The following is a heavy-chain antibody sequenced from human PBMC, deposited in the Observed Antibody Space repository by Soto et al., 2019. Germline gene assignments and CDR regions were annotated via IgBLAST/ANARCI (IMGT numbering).Heavy chain of an antibody. Sequence: QVHLVQSGAEVKKPGSSVKVSCKASGGSFSNYIFAWVRQAPGQGLEWMGETIPMFATAQYAQKLQGRVTITADESTSTVYMDLTSLTSDDTAVYYCARGLFGQQWLVGFDTWGQGTLVTVSS. CDR2: TIPMFATA. CDR1: GGSFSNYI. D-gene: IGHD6-19*01. V-gene: IGHV1-69*01. CDR3: ARGLFGQQWLVGFDT. J-gene: IGHJ4*02.